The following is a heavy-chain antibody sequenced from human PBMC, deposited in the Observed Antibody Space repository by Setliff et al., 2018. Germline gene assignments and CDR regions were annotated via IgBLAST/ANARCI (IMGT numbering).Heavy chain of an antibody. CDR1: GLTFTTCA. Sequence: GGSLRLSCVASGLTFTTCAMTWVRQAPGKGLEWISKISGDGRTIYQADSVRGRFTISRDNADNSLYLQMNSLRADDTALYYCARDGVFYAMDVWGQGTTVTV. J-gene: IGHJ6*02. D-gene: IGHD2-2*01. CDR2: ISGDGRTI. CDR3: ARDGVFYAMDV. V-gene: IGHV3-48*04.